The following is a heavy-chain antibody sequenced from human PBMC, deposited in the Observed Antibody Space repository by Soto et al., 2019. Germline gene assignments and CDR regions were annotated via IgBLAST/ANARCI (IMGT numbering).Heavy chain of an antibody. D-gene: IGHD3-22*01. J-gene: IGHJ6*02. CDR2: MSYSGST. CDR1: GVSISSADFY. Sequence: QVRLQESGPGLVKPSQTLSLTCSVSGVSISSADFYWSWIRQPPGKALEWLGDMSYSGSTYYNPSLQSRITMPLDTSKNHFSLTLTSVTAADTAVYFCARGTIDYFDTSRSCYCLDVWGQGTAVSVSS. V-gene: IGHV4-30-4*01. CDR3: ARGTIDYFDTSRSCYCLDV.